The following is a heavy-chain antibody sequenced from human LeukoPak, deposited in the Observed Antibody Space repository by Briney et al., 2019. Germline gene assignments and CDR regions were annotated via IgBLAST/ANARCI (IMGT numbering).Heavy chain of an antibody. Sequence: GGSLRLSCAASGFTFSSYSMNWVRQAPGKGLEWVSYISSSSTIYCADSVKGRFTISRDNAKNSLYLQMNSLRDEDTAVYYCARGSGWHGDYWGQGTLVTVSS. CDR2: ISSSSTI. V-gene: IGHV3-48*02. D-gene: IGHD6-19*01. CDR3: ARGSGWHGDY. J-gene: IGHJ4*02. CDR1: GFTFSSYS.